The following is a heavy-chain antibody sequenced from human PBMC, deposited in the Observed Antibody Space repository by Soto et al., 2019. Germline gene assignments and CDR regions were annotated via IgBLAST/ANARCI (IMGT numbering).Heavy chain of an antibody. CDR3: ARXQRYCSSTSCYTTAFDI. D-gene: IGHD2-2*02. CDR2: IDWDDDK. CDR1: GFSLSTSGMR. Sequence: SGPTLVNPTQTLTLTCTFSGFSLSTSGMRVSWIRQPPGKALEWLARIDWDDDKFYSTSLKTRLTISKDTSKNQVVLTMTNMDPVDTATYYCARXQRYCSSTSCYTTAFDIWGQGTMVTVSS. J-gene: IGHJ3*02. V-gene: IGHV2-70*04.